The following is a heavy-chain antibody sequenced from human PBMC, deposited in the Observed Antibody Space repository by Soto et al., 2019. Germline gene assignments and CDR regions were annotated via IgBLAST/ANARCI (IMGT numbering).Heavy chain of an antibody. J-gene: IGHJ4*02. CDR1: GFTFDDYA. CDR2: ISWNSGTI. V-gene: IGHV3-9*01. Sequence: GGSLRLSCAASGFTFDDYAMHWVRQAPGKGLGWVSRISWNSGTIVYADSVKGRFTISRDNAKNSLYLQMNSLRPEDTALYFCAKDTNSGGPAQFDYWGQGTRVTVSS. D-gene: IGHD3-10*01. CDR3: AKDTNSGGPAQFDY.